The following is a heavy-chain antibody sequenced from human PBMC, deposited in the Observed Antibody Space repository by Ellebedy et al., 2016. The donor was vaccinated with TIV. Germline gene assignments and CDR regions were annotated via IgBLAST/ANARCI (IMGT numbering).Heavy chain of an antibody. V-gene: IGHV4-34*01. CDR1: GGSFSGYY. CDR3: AAQGRSSSSDLP. D-gene: IGHD6-6*01. CDR2: INHSGST. Sequence: SETLSLXXAVYGGSFSGYYWSWIRQPPGKGLEWIGEINHSGSTNYNPSLKSRVTISVDTSKNQFSLKLSSVTAADTAVYYCAAQGRSSSSDLPWGQGTLVTVSS. J-gene: IGHJ5*02.